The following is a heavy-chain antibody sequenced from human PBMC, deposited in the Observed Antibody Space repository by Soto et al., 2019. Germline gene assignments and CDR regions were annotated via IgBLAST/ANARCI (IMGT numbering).Heavy chain of an antibody. J-gene: IGHJ4*02. CDR1: GASVRMYG. Sequence: QVKLGQSGPEVKKPGSSVKVSCKASGASVRMYGFSWVRQAPGQGLEWMGGFIPFFGTANYAQTFQDSVTITADESTNTVYLELSNLRHEYTAIYFCARDGWKQMCLSPLAHWGQGGLVTVS. CDR3: ARDGWKQMCLSPLAH. CDR2: FIPFFGTA. D-gene: IGHD1-1*01. V-gene: IGHV1-69*12.